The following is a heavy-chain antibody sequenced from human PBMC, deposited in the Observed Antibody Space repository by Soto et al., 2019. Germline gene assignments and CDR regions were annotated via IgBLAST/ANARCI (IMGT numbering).Heavy chain of an antibody. CDR2: ISSSSSYI. CDR1: GSTFSSYS. J-gene: IGHJ6*02. D-gene: IGHD3-10*01. V-gene: IGHV3-21*01. Sequence: KPGGSLRLSCAASGSTFSSYSMNWVRQAPGKGLEWVSSISSSSSYIYYADSVKGRFTISRDNAKNSLYLQMNSLRAEDTAVYYCARDGVISHYYYYYGMDVWGQGTTVTVSS. CDR3: ARDGVISHYYYYYGMDV.